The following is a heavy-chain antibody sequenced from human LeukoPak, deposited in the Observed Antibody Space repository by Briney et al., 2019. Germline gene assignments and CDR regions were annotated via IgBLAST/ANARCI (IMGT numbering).Heavy chain of an antibody. Sequence: PGGSLRLSCAASGFTFSSYAMTWVRQAPGKGLEWVSAISGSGDSTYYADSVKGRFTISRDNSKNTLYLHMDSLRAEDTAVYYCAKEDPVTAAFDYWGQGTLVTVSS. CDR2: ISGSGDST. CDR1: GFTFSSYA. D-gene: IGHD2-2*01. CDR3: AKEDPVTAAFDY. V-gene: IGHV3-23*01. J-gene: IGHJ4*02.